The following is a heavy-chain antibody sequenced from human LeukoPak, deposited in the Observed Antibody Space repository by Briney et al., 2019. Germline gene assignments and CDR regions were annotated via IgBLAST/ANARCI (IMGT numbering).Heavy chain of an antibody. V-gene: IGHV1-69*13. CDR3: AQAAAGPYGDFDY. J-gene: IGHJ4*02. CDR2: IIPIFGTA. Sequence: WASVKVSCKASGYTFTSYAMNWVRQAPGQGLEWMGGIIPIFGTANYAQKFQGRVTITADESTSTAYMELSSLRSEDTAVYHCAQAAAGPYGDFDYWGQGTLVTVSS. CDR1: GYTFTSYA. D-gene: IGHD6-13*01.